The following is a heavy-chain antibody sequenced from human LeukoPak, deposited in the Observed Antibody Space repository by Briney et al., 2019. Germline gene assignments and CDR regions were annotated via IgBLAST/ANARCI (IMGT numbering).Heavy chain of an antibody. D-gene: IGHD3-22*01. CDR1: GFSFSDYA. V-gene: IGHV3-23*01. CDR3: GKHDSSSDY. CDR2: ISSGGHDAT. Sequence: GGSLRLSCAASGFSFSDYAMVWVRQAPRKGLEWVSGISSGGHDATFYADSVKGRFTISRDNSKNTLYLQMNTLRPDDTAVYYCGKHDSSSDYWGQGTLVTVSS. J-gene: IGHJ4*02.